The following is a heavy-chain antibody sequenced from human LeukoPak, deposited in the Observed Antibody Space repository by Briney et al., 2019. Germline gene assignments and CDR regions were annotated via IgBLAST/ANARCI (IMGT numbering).Heavy chain of an antibody. V-gene: IGHV3-66*01. J-gene: IGHJ6*03. CDR2: IYSGGST. D-gene: IGHD5-18*01. Sequence: PGGSLRLSCAASGLTFSSYSMMWVRQAPGKGLEWVSVIYSGGSTYYADSVKGRFTISRDNSKNTLYLQMNSLRAEDTAVYYCARVLRGGYSYGYYYYYMDVWGKGTTVTIPS. CDR1: GLTFSSYS. CDR3: ARVLRGGYSYGYYYYYMDV.